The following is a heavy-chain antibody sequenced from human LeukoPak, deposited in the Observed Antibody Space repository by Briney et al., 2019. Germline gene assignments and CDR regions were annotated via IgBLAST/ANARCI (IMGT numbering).Heavy chain of an antibody. V-gene: IGHV3-7*01. D-gene: IGHD6-13*01. CDR2: IKQDGSEK. CDR3: AREETAAAGIY. J-gene: IGHJ4*02. CDR1: GFTFSSYA. Sequence: GGSLRLSCAASGFTFSSYAMSWVRQAPGKGLEWVANIKQDGSEKYYVDSVKGRFTISRDNAKNSLYLQMNSLRAEDTAVYYCAREETAAAGIYWGQGTLVTVSS.